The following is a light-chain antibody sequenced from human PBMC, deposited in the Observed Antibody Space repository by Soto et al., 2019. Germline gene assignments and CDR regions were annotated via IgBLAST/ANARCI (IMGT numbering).Light chain of an antibody. V-gene: IGKV3-15*01. CDR3: QQHHNCPRP. CDR1: QTVRNN. Sequence: EFVLTQSPGTLSLSPGERATLSCRASQTVRNNYLAWYQQKPGQAPRPLIHGASTRATGIPARFSGSGSGTEFTLTISSLQSEDFAIYYCQQHHNCPRPLGTGTKV. J-gene: IGKJ1*01. CDR2: GAS.